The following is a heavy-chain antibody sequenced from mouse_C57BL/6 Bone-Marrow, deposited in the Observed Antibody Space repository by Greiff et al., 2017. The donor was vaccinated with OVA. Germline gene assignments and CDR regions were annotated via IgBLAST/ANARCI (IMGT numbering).Heavy chain of an antibody. CDR1: GYTFTSYW. CDR3: ARYYGSSSYYAMDD. V-gene: IGHV1-53*01. Sequence: VQLQQPGPELVKPGASVKLSCKASGYTFTSYWMHWVKQRPGQGLEWIGNINPSNGGTTYNEKFKSKATLTVDKSSSTAYMQLSSLTSEDSAVYYCARYYGSSSYYAMDDWGQGTSVTVSS. CDR2: INPSNGGT. J-gene: IGHJ4*01. D-gene: IGHD1-1*01.